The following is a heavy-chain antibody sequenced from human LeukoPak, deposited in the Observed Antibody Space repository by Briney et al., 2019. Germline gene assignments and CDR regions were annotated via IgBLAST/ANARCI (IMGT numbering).Heavy chain of an antibody. CDR1: GFTFSSYS. CDR2: ISSSSSYI. D-gene: IGHD3-10*01. Sequence: GGSLRLSCAASGFTFSSYSMNWVRQAPGRGLEWVSSISSSSSYIYYADSVKGRFTISRDNAKNSLYLQMNSLRAEDTAVYYCARFKSAYYGSGSYYKNFDYWGQGTLVTVSS. V-gene: IGHV3-21*01. CDR3: ARFKSAYYGSGSYYKNFDY. J-gene: IGHJ4*02.